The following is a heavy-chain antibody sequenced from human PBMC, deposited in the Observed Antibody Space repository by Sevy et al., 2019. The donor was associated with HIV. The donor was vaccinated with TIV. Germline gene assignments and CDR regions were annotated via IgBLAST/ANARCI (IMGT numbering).Heavy chain of an antibody. D-gene: IGHD6-19*01. Sequence: SETLSLTCAVYGGSFSGYYWSWIRQPPGKGLEWIAEINNSGSTNYNPSLKSRVTISVDTSKNQFSLKLNSVTAADTAVYYCARYRVAGNFDYWGQGTLVTVSS. CDR1: GGSFSGYY. CDR3: ARYRVAGNFDY. V-gene: IGHV4-34*01. J-gene: IGHJ4*02. CDR2: INNSGST.